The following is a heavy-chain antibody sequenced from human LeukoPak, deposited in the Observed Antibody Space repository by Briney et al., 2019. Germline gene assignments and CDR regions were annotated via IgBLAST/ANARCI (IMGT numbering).Heavy chain of an antibody. J-gene: IGHJ5*02. V-gene: IGHV3-33*01. CDR3: ARSYYYDSSGYDRWFDP. CDR1: GFTFSSYG. D-gene: IGHD3-22*01. CDR2: IWYDGSNK. Sequence: PGRSLRLSCAASGFTFSSYGMHWVRQAPGKGLEWVAVIWYDGSNKYYADSVKGRFTISRDNSKNTLYLQMNSLRAEDAAVYYCARSYYYDSSGYDRWFDPWGQGTLVTASS.